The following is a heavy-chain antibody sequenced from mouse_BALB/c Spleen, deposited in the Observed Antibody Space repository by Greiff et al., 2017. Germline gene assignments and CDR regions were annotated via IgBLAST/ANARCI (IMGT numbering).Heavy chain of an antibody. CDR1: GYTFTSYW. V-gene: IGHV1S22*01. CDR2: IYPGSGSS. J-gene: IGHJ4*01. D-gene: IGHD1-1*02. CDR3: TGGGYYAMDY. Sequence: LQQPGSELVRPGASVKLSCKASGYTFTSYWMHWVKQRPGQGLEWIGNIYPGSGSSNYDEKFKSKATLTVDTSSSTAYMQLSSLTSEDSAVYYCTGGGYYAMDYWGQGTSVTVSS.